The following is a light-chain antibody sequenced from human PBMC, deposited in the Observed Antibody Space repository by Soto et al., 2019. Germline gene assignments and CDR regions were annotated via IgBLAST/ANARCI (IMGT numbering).Light chain of an antibody. J-gene: IGKJ1*01. CDR3: QQYNSWLWT. CDR1: QSVSSN. CDR2: GAS. V-gene: IGKV3-15*01. Sequence: IVLAHSSATVSFSARKRATLSCRASQSVSSNLAWYQQKPGQAPRLLIYGASTRATGIPARFSGSGSGTEFTLIISNLQSEDSEVYYCQQYNSWLWTFGQGTKVDIK.